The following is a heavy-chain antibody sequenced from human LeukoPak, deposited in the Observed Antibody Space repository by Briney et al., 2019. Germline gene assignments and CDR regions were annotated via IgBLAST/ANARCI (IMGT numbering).Heavy chain of an antibody. D-gene: IGHD6-6*01. J-gene: IGHJ4*02. CDR1: GFTFSSYW. V-gene: IGHV3-7*03. Sequence: GGSLRLSCAASGFTFSSYWMSWVRQAPGKGLEWVANIKQDGSEKYYVDSVKGRFTISRDNAKNSLYLQMNSLKTEDTAVYYCTTATYSSSSGWTDWGQGTLVTVSS. CDR2: IKQDGSEK. CDR3: TTATYSSSSGWTD.